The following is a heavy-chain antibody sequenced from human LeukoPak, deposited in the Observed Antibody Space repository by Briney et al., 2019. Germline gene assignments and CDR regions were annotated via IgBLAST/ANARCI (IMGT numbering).Heavy chain of an antibody. CDR1: GFTFSSYS. D-gene: IGHD5-18*01. V-gene: IGHV3-21*01. CDR3: ARYGGTAMVPDY. CDR2: ISSSSSYI. Sequence: PGGSLRLSCGASGFTFSSYSMNWVRQAPGKGLEWVSSISSSSSYIDYADSVKGRFSISRDNAKNSLYLQTKSLRAADTAVYYCARYGGTAMVPDYWGQGTLVTVSS. J-gene: IGHJ4*02.